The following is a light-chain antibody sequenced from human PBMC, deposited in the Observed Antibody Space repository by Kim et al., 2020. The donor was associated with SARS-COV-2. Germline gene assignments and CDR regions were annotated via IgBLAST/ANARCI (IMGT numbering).Light chain of an antibody. J-gene: IGKJ5*01. CDR2: AAS. Sequence: ASVGGTVTISCRASEGINKYLAWFQQKPGKAPKSLIYAASNLQSGVPSKFSGSGSGTDFTLTISSLEPEDFATYYCQQYTAYPVTFGQGTRLEIK. CDR3: QQYTAYPVT. V-gene: IGKV1-16*02. CDR1: EGINKY.